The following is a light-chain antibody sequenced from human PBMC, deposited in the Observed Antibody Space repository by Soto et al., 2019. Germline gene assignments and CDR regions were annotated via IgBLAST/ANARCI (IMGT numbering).Light chain of an antibody. Sequence: DIQMTQFPSSVSASVGDTVTITCRASQGVSSWLAWYQQKPGKAPNLLIYAATNLQSGVPSRFSSSGSGTDFSLTISFLQPEDFATYYCQQVDSFPFTFGGGTKVEIK. V-gene: IGKV1-12*01. CDR3: QQVDSFPFT. CDR1: QGVSSW. J-gene: IGKJ4*01. CDR2: AAT.